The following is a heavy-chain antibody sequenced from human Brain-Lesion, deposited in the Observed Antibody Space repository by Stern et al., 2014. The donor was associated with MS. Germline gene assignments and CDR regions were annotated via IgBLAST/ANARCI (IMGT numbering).Heavy chain of an antibody. V-gene: IGHV3-30-3*01. CDR3: ARDPSSSWGVDY. CDR1: GFTFSSYA. Sequence: QLQLVASGGGMVQPGRSLRLSCAASGFTFSSYAMHWVRQAPGKGLEWVAVISYDGSNKYYADSVKGRFTISRDNSKNTLYLQMNSLRAEDTAVYYCARDPSSSWGVDYWGQGTLVTVSS. CDR2: ISYDGSNK. D-gene: IGHD6-13*01. J-gene: IGHJ4*02.